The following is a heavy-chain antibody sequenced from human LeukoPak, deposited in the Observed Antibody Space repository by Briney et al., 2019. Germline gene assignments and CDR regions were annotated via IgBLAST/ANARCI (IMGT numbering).Heavy chain of an antibody. CDR2: INPNSGGT. J-gene: IGHJ4*02. CDR1: GYTFTVYY. CDR3: ARGSPAVAAQKGDY. D-gene: IGHD6-19*01. Sequence: ASMKVSCKASGYTFTVYYMHWVRQAPGQGLEWMGWINPNSGGTNYAQKFQGRVTVTRYTSISTAYMELSRLRADDTAVYYCARGSPAVAAQKGDYWGQGNLVTVSS. V-gene: IGHV1-2*02.